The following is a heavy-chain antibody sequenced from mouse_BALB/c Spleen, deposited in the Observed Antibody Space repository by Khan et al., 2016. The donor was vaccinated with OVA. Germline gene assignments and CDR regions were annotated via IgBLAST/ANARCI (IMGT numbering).Heavy chain of an antibody. CDR3: AREGDDGGLAY. Sequence: EVELVESGGGLVQPGGSLKLSCATSGFTFSDYYMYWVRQTPEKRLEWVAYLSNRGTTTYYPDTVRGRFTISRATAKNTLYLQMSRLESEDTAMYYCAREGDDGGLAYWGQGTLVTVSA. CDR2: LSNRGTTT. CDR1: GFTFSDYY. D-gene: IGHD2-3*01. V-gene: IGHV5-12*02. J-gene: IGHJ3*01.